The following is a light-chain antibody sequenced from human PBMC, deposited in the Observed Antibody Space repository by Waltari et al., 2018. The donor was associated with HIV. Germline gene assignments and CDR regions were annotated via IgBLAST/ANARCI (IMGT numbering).Light chain of an antibody. V-gene: IGLV2-14*01. J-gene: IGLJ2*01. Sequence: QSALTQPASVSGSPGQSITISCTGTSRDVGAYHYVSWYQQPPGTAPPLMIFEVSNRPSGISVRFSGSQSGHTASLTISGLQAEDEADYYCSSLTTTNTLIFGGGTKVTVL. CDR3: SSLTTTNTLI. CDR1: SRDVGAYHY. CDR2: EVS.